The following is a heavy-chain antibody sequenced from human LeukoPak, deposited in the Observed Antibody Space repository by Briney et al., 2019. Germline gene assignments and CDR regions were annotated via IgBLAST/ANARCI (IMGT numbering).Heavy chain of an antibody. CDR1: GYTFTAFY. D-gene: IGHD6-13*01. CDR3: ARAHLIAAAGYNWFDP. J-gene: IGHJ5*02. CDR2: INPNSGAT. V-gene: IGHV1-2*02. Sequence: ASVKVSCKASGYTFTAFYMHWVRQAHGQGLEWMGWINPNSGATNYAQKFQGRVTMTRDTSISTAYMELSRLRSDDTAVYYCARAHLIAAAGYNWFDPWGQGTLVTVSS.